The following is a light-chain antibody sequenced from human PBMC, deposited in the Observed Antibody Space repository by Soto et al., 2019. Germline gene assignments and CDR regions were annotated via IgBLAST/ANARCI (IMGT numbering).Light chain of an antibody. CDR1: QSVSISS. CDR3: QQYGSSSYT. J-gene: IGKJ2*01. V-gene: IGKV3-20*01. Sequence: EMVLTQSPGTLSLSPGERATLSCSASQSVSISSLAWYQQKPGQAPRLLIYSASSRATGIPDRFSGSGSGTDFTLTISRLEPEDFAVYYCQQYGSSSYTFGQGTNLEIK. CDR2: SAS.